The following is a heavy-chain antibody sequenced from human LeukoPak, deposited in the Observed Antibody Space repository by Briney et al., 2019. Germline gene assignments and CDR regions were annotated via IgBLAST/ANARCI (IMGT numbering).Heavy chain of an antibody. Sequence: GRSLRLSCAASGFIFSSYGMHWVRQAPGKGLEWVAVIWYDGSNKYYADSVKGRFTVSRDYAKNTLFLQMNNLRTEDTALYFCATARNFRFEYWGQGSLVIVSA. CDR2: IWYDGSNK. CDR3: ATARNFRFEY. D-gene: IGHD1-7*01. V-gene: IGHV3-33*03. CDR1: GFIFSSYG. J-gene: IGHJ4*02.